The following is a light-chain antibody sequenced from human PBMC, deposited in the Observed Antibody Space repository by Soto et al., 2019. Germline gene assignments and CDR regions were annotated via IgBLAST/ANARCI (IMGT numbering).Light chain of an antibody. CDR1: QNVGSK. CDR2: DAS. J-gene: IGKJ1*01. Sequence: EIVMTQSPATLSVSPGERATLSCRASQNVGSKLAWYQHKPGQAPRFLIYDASTRATGIPARFSGSGSGTDFTLTITSLEPEDFAVYYCQQRSNWPPTFGQGTKVDIK. V-gene: IGKV3-11*01. CDR3: QQRSNWPPT.